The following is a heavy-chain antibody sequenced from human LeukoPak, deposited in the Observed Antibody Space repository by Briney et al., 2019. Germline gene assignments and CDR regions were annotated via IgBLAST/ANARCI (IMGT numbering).Heavy chain of an antibody. CDR3: ARRNYYDSSGYTFDY. D-gene: IGHD3-22*01. Sequence: SETLSLTCTVSGGSISSSSYYWGWIRQPPGKGLEWIGSIYYSGSTYYNPSLKSRVTISVDTSKNQFSLKLSSVTAADTAVYYCARRNYYDSSGYTFDYWGQGTLATVSS. V-gene: IGHV4-39*01. CDR1: GGSISSSSYY. J-gene: IGHJ4*02. CDR2: IYYSGST.